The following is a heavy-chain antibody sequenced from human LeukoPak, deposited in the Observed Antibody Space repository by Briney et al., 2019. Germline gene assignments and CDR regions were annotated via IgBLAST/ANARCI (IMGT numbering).Heavy chain of an antibody. J-gene: IGHJ4*02. V-gene: IGHV3-23*01. CDR3: AKGSGEVVIADEDY. CDR2: ISGCGGST. D-gene: IGHD2-21*01. CDR1: GFTFSSYA. Sequence: PGGSLRLSCAASGFTFSSYAMSWVRQAPGKGLEWVSAISGCGGSTYYADSVKGRFTISRDNSKNTLYLQMNSLRAEDTAVYYCAKGSGEVVIADEDYWGQGTLVTVSS.